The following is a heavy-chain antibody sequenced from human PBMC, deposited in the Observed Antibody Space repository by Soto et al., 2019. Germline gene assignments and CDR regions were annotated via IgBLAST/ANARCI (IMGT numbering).Heavy chain of an antibody. Sequence: EVQLLESGGGLVQPGGSLRLSCAASGFTFSSYAMSWVRQAPGKGLEWVSAISGSGGSTYYADSVKGRFTISRDNSKNTLYLQMNSLRAEDTAVYYCAKSTGDTMIVRSDAFDIWGQGTMVTVSS. CDR2: ISGSGGST. V-gene: IGHV3-23*01. CDR3: AKSTGDTMIVRSDAFDI. CDR1: GFTFSSYA. J-gene: IGHJ3*02. D-gene: IGHD3-22*01.